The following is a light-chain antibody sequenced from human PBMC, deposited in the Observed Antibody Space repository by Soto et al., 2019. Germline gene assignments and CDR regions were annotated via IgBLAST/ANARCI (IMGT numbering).Light chain of an antibody. J-gene: IGLJ2*01. V-gene: IGLV2-8*01. CDR3: NSYAGTNNYVV. Sequence: QSALTQPPSASGSPGQSVAISCTGTSSDVGGYNYVSWYQQHPGKAPKLMIYEVSKRPSGVPGRFSGSKSGNTASLTVSGLQAEDEAEYYCNSYAGTNNYVVFGGGTKLTVL. CDR1: SSDVGGYNY. CDR2: EVS.